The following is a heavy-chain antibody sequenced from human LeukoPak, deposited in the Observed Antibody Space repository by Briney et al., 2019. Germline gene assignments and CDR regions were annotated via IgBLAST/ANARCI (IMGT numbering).Heavy chain of an antibody. D-gene: IGHD2-15*01. J-gene: IGHJ4*02. CDR1: GFTFSNYW. CDR2: IKEDGSEK. Sequence: GGSLRLSCAASGFTFSNYWMSWVRQAPGKGLEWVANIKEDGSEKYYVDSVKGRFTISRDNARNSLYLQMNSLRAEDTAVYYCARDQGYCSGGSCYPNFDYWGQGTLVTVSS. V-gene: IGHV3-7*01. CDR3: ARDQGYCSGGSCYPNFDY.